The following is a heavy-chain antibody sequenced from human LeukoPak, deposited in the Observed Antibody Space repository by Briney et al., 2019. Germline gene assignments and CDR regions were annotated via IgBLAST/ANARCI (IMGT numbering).Heavy chain of an antibody. CDR3: ARQSGSPRDAFDI. Sequence: ASVKVSCKASGYTFTGYYIQWGRQAPGQGLEWMGWINPNSGGTNYAQRFQGRVTMTRDTSISTAYMELSRLRSDDTAVYYCARQSGSPRDAFDIWGQGTMVTVSS. CDR2: INPNSGGT. CDR1: GYTFTGYY. J-gene: IGHJ3*02. V-gene: IGHV1-2*02.